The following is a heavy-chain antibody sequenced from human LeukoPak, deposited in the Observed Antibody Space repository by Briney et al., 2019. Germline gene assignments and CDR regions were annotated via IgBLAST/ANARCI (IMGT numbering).Heavy chain of an antibody. CDR2: MNANRGNT. J-gene: IGHJ5*02. CDR1: GYTFTIYD. CDR3: ARGRHSNYASTWAFDP. V-gene: IGHV1-8*03. D-gene: IGHD4-11*01. Sequence: ASVKVSFKASGYTFTIYDINWVRQATGQGLEWMGWMNANRGNTGYAQKCQGRVTITRNTSISTAYMELSSLRSEDTAVYYCARGRHSNYASTWAFDPWGQGTLVTVSS.